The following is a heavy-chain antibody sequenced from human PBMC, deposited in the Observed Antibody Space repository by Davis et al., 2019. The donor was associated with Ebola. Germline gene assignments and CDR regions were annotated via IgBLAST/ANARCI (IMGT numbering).Heavy chain of an antibody. J-gene: IGHJ5*02. CDR1: GFTFSSYG. CDR3: AKEGGSSGWYDNWFDP. V-gene: IGHV3-33*06. CDR2: IWYDGSNK. Sequence: GESLKISCAASGFTFSSYGMHWVRPAPGKGLEWVAVIWYDGSNKYYADSVKGRFTISRDNSKNTLYLQMNSLRAEDTAVYYCAKEGGSSGWYDNWFDPWGQGTLVTVSS. D-gene: IGHD6-19*01.